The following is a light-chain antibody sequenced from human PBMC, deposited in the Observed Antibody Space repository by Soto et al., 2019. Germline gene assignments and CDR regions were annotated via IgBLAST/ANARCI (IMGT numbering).Light chain of an antibody. Sequence: DIQLTQSPSTLSASVGDRVTITCRASQSINSWLAWYQQKPGKAPKLLVYKASSLESGVPSRFSGSGSGTEFTLTISTLQTDDFATYYCQQYEAYPLTFGGGTKVEI. CDR2: KAS. CDR3: QQYEAYPLT. J-gene: IGKJ4*01. V-gene: IGKV1-5*03. CDR1: QSINSW.